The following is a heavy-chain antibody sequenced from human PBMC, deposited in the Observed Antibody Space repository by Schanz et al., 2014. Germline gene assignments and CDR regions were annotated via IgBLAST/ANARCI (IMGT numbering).Heavy chain of an antibody. Sequence: QVQLVQSGAEVKKPGASVKVSCKASGYTFPSYGISWVRQAPGQGLEWVGRINPNSGGANYAQKFQGRVTMTTDTSVSTAYMELSRLTSDDTAVYYCARGDRIVDYWGQGTLVAVSS. V-gene: IGHV1-2*06. CDR2: INPNSGGA. CDR1: GYTFPSYG. CDR3: ARGDRIVDY. D-gene: IGHD3-22*01. J-gene: IGHJ4*02.